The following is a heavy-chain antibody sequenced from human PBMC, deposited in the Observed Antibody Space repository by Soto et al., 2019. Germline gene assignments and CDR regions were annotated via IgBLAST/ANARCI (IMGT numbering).Heavy chain of an antibody. CDR2: ISGSGGST. CDR1: GFTFSSYA. CDR3: AKDPMITTTVAVNWFDP. Sequence: EVQLLESGGGLVQPGGSLRLSCAASGFTFSSYAMSWVRQAPGKGLEWVSAISGSGGSTYYADSVKGRFTISRDNSKNTLYLQMNSLRAEDTAVYYCAKDPMITTTVAVNWFDPWGQGTLVTVSS. D-gene: IGHD3-16*01. J-gene: IGHJ5*02. V-gene: IGHV3-23*01.